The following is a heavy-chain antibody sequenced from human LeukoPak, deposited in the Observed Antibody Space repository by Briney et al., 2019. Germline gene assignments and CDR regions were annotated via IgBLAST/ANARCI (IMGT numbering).Heavy chain of an antibody. J-gene: IGHJ4*02. Sequence: GGSLRLSCAASGFIVRNNYMSWVRQTPGTGLEWVSVIYSGGSAYYADSVKGRFTISRDDSKNTLYLQMNSLRAEDTAVYYCARDPTNINVPGDYWGQGTLVTVSS. V-gene: IGHV3-53*01. CDR1: GFIVRNNY. D-gene: IGHD1-1*01. CDR3: ARDPTNINVPGDY. CDR2: IYSGGSA.